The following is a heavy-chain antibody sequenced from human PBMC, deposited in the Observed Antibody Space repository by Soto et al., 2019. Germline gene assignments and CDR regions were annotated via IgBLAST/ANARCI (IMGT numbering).Heavy chain of an antibody. CDR3: ARHATMGRFDY. D-gene: IGHD1-1*01. J-gene: IGHJ4*02. CDR2: IYKSGTT. CDR1: GGSISDYY. V-gene: IGHV4-59*08. Sequence: SETLSLTCSVSGGSISDYYWSWIRQPPGRGLEWIGYIYKSGTTNYNPSLKSRVTISVDTSKNQFSLKLSSVTAADTAVYYCARHATMGRFDYWGQGTLVTVSS.